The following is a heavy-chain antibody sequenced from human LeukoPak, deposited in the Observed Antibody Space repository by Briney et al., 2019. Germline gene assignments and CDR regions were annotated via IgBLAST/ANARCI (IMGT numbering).Heavy chain of an antibody. CDR3: ARGGGNSDAFDI. V-gene: IGHV4-30-4*01. Sequence: PSETLSLTCTVSGGSISSGDYYWSWIRQPPGKGLEWIGYIYYSGSTYYNPSLKSRVTISVDTSKNQFSLKLSSVTAADTAVYYCARGGGNSDAFDIWGQGTMVTVSS. D-gene: IGHD4-23*01. CDR2: IYYSGST. CDR1: GGSISSGDYY. J-gene: IGHJ3*02.